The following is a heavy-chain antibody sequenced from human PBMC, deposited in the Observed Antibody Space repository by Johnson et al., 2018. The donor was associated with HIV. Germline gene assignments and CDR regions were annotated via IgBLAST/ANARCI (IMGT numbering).Heavy chain of an antibody. J-gene: IGHJ3*02. Sequence: QVQLVESGGGVVQPGRSLRLSCAASGFTFSSNPMHWVRQAPGKGLEWVAVMSYDGINKYYADSVKGRFTISRDNAKKSLYVQMNSLRAEDTALYYCARERRSTNTWYVRDAFDIWGQGTMVTVSS. CDR1: GFTFSSNP. D-gene: IGHD2-2*01. CDR2: MSYDGINK. CDR3: ARERRSTNTWYVRDAFDI. V-gene: IGHV3-30-3*01.